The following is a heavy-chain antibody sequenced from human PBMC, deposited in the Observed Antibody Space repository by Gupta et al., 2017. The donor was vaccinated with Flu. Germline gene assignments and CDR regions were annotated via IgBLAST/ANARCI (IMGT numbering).Heavy chain of an antibody. Sequence: EVQLVESGGGLVKPGGSLRLSCEAPGYHFATYSINLVRKAPGKGLEWVSSISSSSSYIYYADSVKVRFTISRDNAENSLYLQMNSLRTEDTAVYYCARAWGGPSGSMDVWGPGTTVTVSS. V-gene: IGHV3-21*01. J-gene: IGHJ6*01. D-gene: IGHD3-16*01. CDR3: ARAWGGPSGSMDV. CDR1: GYHFATYS. CDR2: ISSSSSYI.